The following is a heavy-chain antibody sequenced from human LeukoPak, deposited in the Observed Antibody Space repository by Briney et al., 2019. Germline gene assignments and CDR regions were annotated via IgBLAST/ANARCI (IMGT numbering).Heavy chain of an antibody. CDR3: ARGFETKTNY. J-gene: IGHJ4*02. D-gene: IGHD1-7*01. CDR2: INHSGST. CDR1: GGSFSGYY. V-gene: IGHV4-34*01. Sequence: SETLSLTCAVYGGSFSGYYWSWIRQPPGKGLEWIGDINHSGSTNYNPSLKSRLTISLDTSKNQFSLKLSSVTAADTAVYYCARGFETKTNYGGQGTLVTVSS.